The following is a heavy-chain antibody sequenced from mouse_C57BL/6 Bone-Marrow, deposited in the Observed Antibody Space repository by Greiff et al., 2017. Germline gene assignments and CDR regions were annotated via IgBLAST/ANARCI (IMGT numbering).Heavy chain of an antibody. V-gene: IGHV2-6*03. CDR3: ARYGGYYLYAMDY. J-gene: IGHJ4*01. CDR2: IWRAGSS. D-gene: IGHD2-3*01. CDR1: GFSFTSYG. Sequence: VKLVESGPGLVAPSQSLSITCTVSGFSFTSYGVHWVRQPPGQGLEWLVVIWRAGSSTSNSALKSRMSISKDNYKSQVFLKRNSLQSEDTAMYYCARYGGYYLYAMDYWGQGTSVTVSS.